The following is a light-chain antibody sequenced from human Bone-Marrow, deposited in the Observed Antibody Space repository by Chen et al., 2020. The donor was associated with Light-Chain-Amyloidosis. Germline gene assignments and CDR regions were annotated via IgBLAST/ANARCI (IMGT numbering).Light chain of an antibody. V-gene: IGKV4-1*01. Sequence: DIVMPQSPDSLAVSLGERATINCKSSQSVLYSPYNKNYLVWYQQKPGQPPKPLIYWASTRESGVPDRFSGSGSGTDFTLTISSLQAEDVAVYYCQQYYSTPLTFGGGTKVEI. CDR3: QQYYSTPLT. CDR2: WAS. J-gene: IGKJ4*01. CDR1: QSVLYSPYNKNY.